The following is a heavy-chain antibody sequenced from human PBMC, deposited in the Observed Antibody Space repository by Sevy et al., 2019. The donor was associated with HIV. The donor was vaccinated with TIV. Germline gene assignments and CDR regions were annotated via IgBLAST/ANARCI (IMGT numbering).Heavy chain of an antibody. CDR1: GDSLSSYY. CDR2: IYYSGNT. V-gene: IGHV4-59*01. D-gene: IGHD3-16*01. Sequence: SETLSLTCTVSGDSLSSYYWSWIRQPPGKGLEWIGYIYYSGNTNYNPSLKSRVTISVDTSKNQFSLKLISVTAADTAVYYCARISLYYGAFDIWGHGTMVTVSS. CDR3: ARISLYYGAFDI. J-gene: IGHJ3*02.